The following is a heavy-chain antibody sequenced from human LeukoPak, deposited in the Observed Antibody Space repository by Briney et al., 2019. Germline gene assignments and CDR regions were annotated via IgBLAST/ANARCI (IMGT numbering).Heavy chain of an antibody. CDR1: GFTFSSYW. CDR2: IKRDGSEK. Sequence: GGSLRLSCAASGFTFSSYWMSWVRQAPGKGLEWVANIKRDGSEKYYVDSVKGRFTISRDDAKNSLYLQMNSLRAEDTAVYYCARDQSYDFWSGYYSYYGMDVWGQGTTVTVSS. CDR3: ARDQSYDFWSGYYSYYGMDV. D-gene: IGHD3-3*01. J-gene: IGHJ6*02. V-gene: IGHV3-7*01.